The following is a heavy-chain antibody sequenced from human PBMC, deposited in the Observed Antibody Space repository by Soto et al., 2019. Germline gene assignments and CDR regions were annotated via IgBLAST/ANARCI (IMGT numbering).Heavy chain of an antibody. CDR3: ARDRRNCGVPVDT. D-gene: IGHD2-21*01. CDR1: GASITSSNW. Sequence: QVQLQESGPGLVKPSGTLSLTCDVFGASITSSNWWSWVRQSPGGGLEWIGEVFHGGSTNYNPSLKSRVTVSVDKSKNQFSLILTSLTAADAAVYYCARDRRNCGVPVDTWGQGIRVTVSS. J-gene: IGHJ5*02. V-gene: IGHV4-4*02. CDR2: VFHGGST.